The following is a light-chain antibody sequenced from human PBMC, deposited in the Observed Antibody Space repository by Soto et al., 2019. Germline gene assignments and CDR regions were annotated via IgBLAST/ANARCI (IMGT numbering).Light chain of an antibody. V-gene: IGLV1-44*01. J-gene: IGLJ2*01. Sequence: QAVVTQPPSASGTPGQRVTISCSGSSFNIGSNPVNWYQQLPGMAPKLLIYSDNQRPSGVPDRLSGSKSGTSASLAISGLQSEDEADYYCAAWDDSLNGLLFGGGTKLTVL. CDR1: SFNIGSNP. CDR2: SDN. CDR3: AAWDDSLNGLL.